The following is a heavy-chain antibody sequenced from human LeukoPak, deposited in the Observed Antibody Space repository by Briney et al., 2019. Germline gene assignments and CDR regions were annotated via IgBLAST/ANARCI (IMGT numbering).Heavy chain of an antibody. CDR3: AHRKNYYDSSVFDY. Sequence: SGPTLVNPTQTLTLTCTFSGFSLNTRGVGVGWIRQPPGRAPEWLALIYWDDDRRYSLSLKSRLTITKDTSKNEVVLTMTNMDPVDTATYYCAHRKNYYDSSVFDYWGQGTLVTVSS. D-gene: IGHD3-22*01. CDR2: IYWDDDR. J-gene: IGHJ4*02. V-gene: IGHV2-5*02. CDR1: GFSLNTRGVG.